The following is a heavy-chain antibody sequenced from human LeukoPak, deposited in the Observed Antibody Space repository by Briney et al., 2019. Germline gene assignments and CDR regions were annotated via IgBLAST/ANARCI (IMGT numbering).Heavy chain of an antibody. CDR2: IGYSGGDI. J-gene: IGHJ4*02. V-gene: IGHV3-23*01. D-gene: IGHD4-23*01. CDR3: ARVAAGYSVNYFDY. CDR1: GFTFSSYA. Sequence: GGSLRLSCAASGFTFSSYAMTWVRQAPGKGLEWVSVIGYSGGDIQYADSVKGRFTISRDNVENSLYLQMNSLRDEDTAVYYCARVAAGYSVNYFDYWGQGTLVTVSS.